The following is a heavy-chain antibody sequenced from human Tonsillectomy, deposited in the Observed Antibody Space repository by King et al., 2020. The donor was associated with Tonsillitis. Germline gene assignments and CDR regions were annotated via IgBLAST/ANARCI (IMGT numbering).Heavy chain of an antibody. D-gene: IGHD6-13*01. CDR3: ARDRYSSSWYGSSSAFDI. Sequence: QLVQSGAEVKKPGASVKVSCKASGYTFTGYYMHWVRQAPGQGLEWMGWINPNSGGTNYAQKFQGRVTMTRDTSISTAYMELSRLRSDDTAVYYCARDRYSSSWYGSSSAFDIWGQGTMVTVSS. CDR2: INPNSGGT. CDR1: GYTFTGYY. V-gene: IGHV1-2*02. J-gene: IGHJ3*02.